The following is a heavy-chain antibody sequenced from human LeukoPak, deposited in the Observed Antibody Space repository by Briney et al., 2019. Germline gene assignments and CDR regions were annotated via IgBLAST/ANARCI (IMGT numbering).Heavy chain of an antibody. CDR1: GYSISRGPYY. CDR2: IYHNGST. V-gene: IGHV4-38-2*02. CDR3: ARVDYYNSGSYFLGYYFDS. Sequence: TSETLSLTCTVSGYSISRGPYYWGWIRQPPGKGLEWIGTIYHNGSTYYNPPLNSRVTISVDTSKNQFSLKLSSLTAADTAVYYCARVDYYNSGSYFLGYYFDSWGQGTQVTVSS. D-gene: IGHD3-10*01. J-gene: IGHJ4*02.